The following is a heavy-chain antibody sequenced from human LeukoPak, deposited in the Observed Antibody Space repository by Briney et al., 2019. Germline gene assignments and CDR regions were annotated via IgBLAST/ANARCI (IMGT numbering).Heavy chain of an antibody. V-gene: IGHV6-1*01. CDR3: ARAKNYSSSSHRNGTNRCYYYMDV. D-gene: IGHD6-6*01. J-gene: IGHJ6*03. CDR1: GDSVSSNSAA. CDR2: TYYRANWYN. Sequence: SQTLSLTCAISGDSVSSNSAAWNWIRQSPSRGLEWLGRTYYRANWYNDYALSVRSRITINPDTSKNPLSLHPNSVTPADTSVYSCARAKNYSSSSHRNGTNRCYYYMDVWGKGTTVTVSS.